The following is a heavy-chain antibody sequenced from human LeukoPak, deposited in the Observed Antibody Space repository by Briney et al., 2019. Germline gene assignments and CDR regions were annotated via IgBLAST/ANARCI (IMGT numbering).Heavy chain of an antibody. CDR2: IHYTGST. CDR3: ARSLYYDFWSGYITGDAFDI. J-gene: IGHJ3*02. Sequence: SETLSLTCTVSGGSISSYYWSWIRQPPRKGLQWIGYIHYTGSTNYNPSLKSRVTISVNTSKNQFSLKLSSVTAADTAVYYCARSLYYDFWSGYITGDAFDIWGQGTMVTVSS. V-gene: IGHV4-59*01. D-gene: IGHD3-3*01. CDR1: GGSISSYY.